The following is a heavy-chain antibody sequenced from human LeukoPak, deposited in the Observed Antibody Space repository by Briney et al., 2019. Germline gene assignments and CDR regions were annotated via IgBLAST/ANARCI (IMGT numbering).Heavy chain of an antibody. CDR3: ARDTPTGDCFDY. Sequence: GRSLRLSCAASGFTFSSYGMHWVRQAPGKGLEWVAVIWYDGSNKYYADSVKGRFTISRDNAKNSLYLQMNSLRDEDTAVYYCARDTPTGDCFDYWGQGTLVTVSS. CDR1: GFTFSSYG. V-gene: IGHV3-33*01. J-gene: IGHJ4*02. D-gene: IGHD7-27*01. CDR2: IWYDGSNK.